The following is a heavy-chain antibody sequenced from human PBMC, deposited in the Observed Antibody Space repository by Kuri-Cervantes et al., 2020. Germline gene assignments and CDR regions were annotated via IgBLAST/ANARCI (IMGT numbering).Heavy chain of an antibody. CDR2: ISSSSSYI. V-gene: IGHV3-21*01. CDR1: GFTFSSYS. J-gene: IGHJ5*02. Sequence: GGSLRLSCAASGFTFSSYSMNWVRQAPGKGLEWVSSISSSSSYIYYAGSVKGRFTISRDNAKNSLYLQMNSLRAEDTAVYYCAGFRSGSSLGWFDPWGQGTRVTVSS. D-gene: IGHD6-6*01. CDR3: AGFRSGSSLGWFDP.